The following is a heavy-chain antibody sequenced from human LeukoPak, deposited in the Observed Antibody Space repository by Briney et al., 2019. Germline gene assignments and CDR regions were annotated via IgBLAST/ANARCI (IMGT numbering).Heavy chain of an antibody. CDR2: ISYDGSNK. CDR3: AREGSYLTIFDY. V-gene: IGHV3-30*03. CDR1: GFTFSSYG. D-gene: IGHD1-26*01. Sequence: PGGSLRLSCAASGFTFSSYGMHWVRQAPGKGLEWVAVISYDGSNKYYADSVKGRFTISRDNSKNTLYLQMNSLRSEDTAVYYCAREGSYLTIFDYWGQGTLVTVSS. J-gene: IGHJ4*02.